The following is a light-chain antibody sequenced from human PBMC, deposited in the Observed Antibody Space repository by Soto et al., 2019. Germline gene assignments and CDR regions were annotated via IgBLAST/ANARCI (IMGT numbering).Light chain of an antibody. V-gene: IGKV1-5*01. Sequence: DIQMTQSPSTLSASVGDRVTITCRASQSISSWLAWYQQKPGKAPKLLIYDASGLESGVPSRFSGSGSGTEFTLTISSLQPDDFATYYCQQYNSYPFTFGPGTKVDIK. CDR2: DAS. J-gene: IGKJ3*01. CDR1: QSISSW. CDR3: QQYNSYPFT.